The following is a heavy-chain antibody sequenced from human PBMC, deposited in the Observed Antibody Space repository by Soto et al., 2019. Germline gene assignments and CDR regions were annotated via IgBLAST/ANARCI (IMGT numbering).Heavy chain of an antibody. D-gene: IGHD1-26*01. CDR1: GFTFSSYG. V-gene: IGHV3-33*01. J-gene: IGHJ4*02. CDR3: ARSNSGTYGAVDY. Sequence: QVQLVESGGGVVQPGRSLRLSCAASGFTFSSYGMHWVRQAPGKGLEWVAVIWYDGSNKYYADSVKGRFTISRDNSKNTLYLQMNSLRAEDTAVYYCARSNSGTYGAVDYWGQGTLVTVSS. CDR2: IWYDGSNK.